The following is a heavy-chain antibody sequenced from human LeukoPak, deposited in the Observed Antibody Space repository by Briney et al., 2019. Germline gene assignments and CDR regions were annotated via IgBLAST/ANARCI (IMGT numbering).Heavy chain of an antibody. Sequence: GGSLRLSCAASGFTFSSYWMSWVRQAPGKGVEGVANIKQDGSEKYYVDFVKGRFTISRDNAKNSLYLQMNSLRAEDTAVYYCARDLGDDYDILTGYYDYWGQGTLVTVSS. CDR2: IKQDGSEK. CDR3: ARDLGDDYDILTGYYDY. V-gene: IGHV3-7*01. J-gene: IGHJ4*02. D-gene: IGHD3-9*01. CDR1: GFTFSSYW.